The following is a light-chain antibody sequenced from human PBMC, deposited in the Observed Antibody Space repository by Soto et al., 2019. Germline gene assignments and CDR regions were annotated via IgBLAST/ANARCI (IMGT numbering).Light chain of an antibody. CDR1: SSDVGGSNY. CDR3: SSYTSSSLYV. J-gene: IGLJ1*01. CDR2: DVS. Sequence: QSVLTQPASVSGSAGQSITISCTGTSSDVGGSNYVSWYQQLPGKAPKLMIYDVSDRPSGVSNRFSGSKSGNTASLTISGLQAEDEADYYCSSYTSSSLYVFGTGTKVTVL. V-gene: IGLV2-14*01.